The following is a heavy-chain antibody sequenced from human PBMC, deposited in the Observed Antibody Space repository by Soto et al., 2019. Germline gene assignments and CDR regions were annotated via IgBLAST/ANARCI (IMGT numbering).Heavy chain of an antibody. J-gene: IGHJ4*02. CDR3: AKVCTTVTICY. CDR1: GFTFSSYG. V-gene: IGHV3-30*18. D-gene: IGHD4-17*01. CDR2: ISYDGSNK. Sequence: QVQLVESGGGVVQPGRSLRLSCAASGFTFSSYGMHWVRQAPGKGLEWVAVISYDGSNKYYADSVKGRFTISRDNSKNTLYLQMNSLRAEDTAVYYCAKVCTTVTICYWGQGTLVTVSS.